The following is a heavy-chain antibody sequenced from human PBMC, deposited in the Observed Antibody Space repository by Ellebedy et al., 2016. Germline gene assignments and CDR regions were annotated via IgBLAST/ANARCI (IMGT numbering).Heavy chain of an antibody. CDR2: IKSDGSTT. CDR1: GFTFSSYW. D-gene: IGHD3-22*01. V-gene: IGHV3-74*01. CDR3: AREHDSSGYYLSWVDY. J-gene: IGHJ4*02. Sequence: GGSLRLSCAGSGFTFSSYWMHWVRQAPGKGPVWVSRIKSDGSTTSYADSVKGRFTISRDNAKNTLYLQMNSLRAEDTAVYYCAREHDSSGYYLSWVDYWGQGTLVTVSS.